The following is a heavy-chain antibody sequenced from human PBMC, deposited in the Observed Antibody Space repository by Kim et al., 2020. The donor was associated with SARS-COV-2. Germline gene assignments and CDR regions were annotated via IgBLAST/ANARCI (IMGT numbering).Heavy chain of an antibody. V-gene: IGHV3-21*01. CDR3: ARDHGPMGRCGECSV. Sequence: GGSLRLSCAASGFTFSSYSMNWVRQAPGKGLEWVSFISDSSSHIYYADSVKGRFTISRDNDQKSLYLQMNSLRAEDTAVYYCARDHGPMGRCGECSVWG. D-gene: IGHD3-10*01. J-gene: IGHJ6*02. CDR1: GFTFSSYS. CDR2: ISDSSSHI.